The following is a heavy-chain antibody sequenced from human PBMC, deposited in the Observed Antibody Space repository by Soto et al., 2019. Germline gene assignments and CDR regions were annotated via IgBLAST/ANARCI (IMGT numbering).Heavy chain of an antibody. Sequence: GGSLRLSCAASGFTFSYYWMHWVRQAPGQGLVWVSRIHSDGSSTYYADSVKGRFTISRDNSKNTLYLQMNSLRAEDTAVYYCAKQSVGYGYADDAFDIWGQGTMVTVSS. V-gene: IGHV3-74*01. D-gene: IGHD5-18*01. CDR1: GFTFSYYW. CDR2: IHSDGSST. J-gene: IGHJ3*02. CDR3: AKQSVGYGYADDAFDI.